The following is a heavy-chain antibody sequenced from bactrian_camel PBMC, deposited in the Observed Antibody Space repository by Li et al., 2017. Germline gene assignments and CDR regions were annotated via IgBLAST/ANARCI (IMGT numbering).Heavy chain of an antibody. CDR2: IDSDGDT. CDR1: GYTYDTYC. V-gene: IGHV3S55*01. D-gene: IGHD2*01. Sequence: HVQLVESGGGSIQAGGSLRLSCAAPGYTYDTYCMGWFRQAPGKEREGVATIDSDGDTAYAESMKGRFTISHDNAKRTLYLQMNSLKPEDTAMYYCVADCELRYGHFDFNIGSRGQGTQVTVS. CDR3: VADCELRYGHFDFNIGS. J-gene: IGHJ4*01.